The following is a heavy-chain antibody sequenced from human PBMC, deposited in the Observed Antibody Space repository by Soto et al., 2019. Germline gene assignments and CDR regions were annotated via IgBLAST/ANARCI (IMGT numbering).Heavy chain of an antibody. CDR3: ASDSVDTAIGAFDY. Sequence: QVQLQESGPGLVKPSQTLSLTCTVSGGSISSGGYYLSWIRQHPGKVLEWIGYIYYSGRTYYNPSPKSRVNISVDTSKSQFSRKLSSVTAAETAVYYCASDSVDTAIGAFDYWGQGTLVTVSA. V-gene: IGHV4-31*03. D-gene: IGHD5-18*01. CDR2: IYYSGRT. J-gene: IGHJ4*02. CDR1: GGSISSGGYY.